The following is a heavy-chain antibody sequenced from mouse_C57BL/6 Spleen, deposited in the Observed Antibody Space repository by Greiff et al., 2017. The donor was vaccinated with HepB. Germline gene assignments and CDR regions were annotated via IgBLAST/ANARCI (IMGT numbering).Heavy chain of an antibody. V-gene: IGHV5-17*01. CDR3: ARDDYGRYYYAMDY. D-gene: IGHD1-1*01. CDR1: GFTFSDYG. CDR2: ISSGSSTI. J-gene: IGHJ4*01. Sequence: EVKVVESGGGLVKPGGSLKLSCAASGFTFSDYGMHWVRQAPEKGLEWVAYISSGSSTIYYADTVKGRFTISRDNAKNTLFLQMTSLRSEDTAMYYCARDDYGRYYYAMDYWGQGTSVTVSS.